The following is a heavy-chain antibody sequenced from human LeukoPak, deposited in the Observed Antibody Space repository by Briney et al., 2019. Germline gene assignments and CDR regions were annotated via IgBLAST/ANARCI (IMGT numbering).Heavy chain of an antibody. Sequence: GGSLRLSCVVSTFTFSDPYMDWVRQVAGKGLEWVSVIYSDGTTYYADSLKGRFTLSRDNSKNTLYLQMNSLRADDTAVYHCARGNDSGTYYGDAFDIWGQGTMVTVSS. CDR3: ARGNDSGTYYGDAFDI. CDR1: TFTFSDPY. CDR2: IYSDGTT. D-gene: IGHD1-26*01. J-gene: IGHJ3*02. V-gene: IGHV3-53*01.